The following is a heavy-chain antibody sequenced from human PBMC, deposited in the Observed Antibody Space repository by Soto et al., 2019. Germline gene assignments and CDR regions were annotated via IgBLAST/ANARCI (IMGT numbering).Heavy chain of an antibody. J-gene: IGHJ4*02. V-gene: IGHV4-39*01. D-gene: IGHD3-10*01. CDR2: IYYSGNT. Sequence: QLQLQESGPGLVKPSETLSLTCTVSGGSISSSSYYWGWIRQPPGKGLEWIGSIYYSGNTYYNPSLKSRVNISVDTSKNQFSLKLSSVTAADTAVYYCARRGSRNYWVDSWGQGTLVTVSS. CDR1: GGSISSSSYY. CDR3: ARRGSRNYWVDS.